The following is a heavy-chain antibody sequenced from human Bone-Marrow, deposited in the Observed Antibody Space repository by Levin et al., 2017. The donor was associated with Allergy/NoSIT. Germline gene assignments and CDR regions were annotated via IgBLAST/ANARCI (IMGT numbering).Heavy chain of an antibody. Sequence: GASVKVSCKASGYTFTSYGVHWLRQAPGQGLEWMGWVDTNTGNPTYAQGFTGRFVFSLDTSVSTAYLQISSLEAEDTAVYYCARGPNWNYVWFDNWGQGTLVTVSS. J-gene: IGHJ4*02. D-gene: IGHD1-7*01. CDR2: VDTNTGNP. CDR1: GYTFTSYG. CDR3: ARGPNWNYVWFDN. V-gene: IGHV7-4-1*02.